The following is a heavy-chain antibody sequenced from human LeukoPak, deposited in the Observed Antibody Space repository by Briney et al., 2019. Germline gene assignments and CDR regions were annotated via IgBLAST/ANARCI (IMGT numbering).Heavy chain of an antibody. CDR3: ARGGIAVASAFDI. V-gene: IGHV1-69*01. CDR1: GGTFSSYA. D-gene: IGHD6-19*01. J-gene: IGHJ3*02. CDR2: IIPIFGTA. Sequence: SVKVSCKASGGTFSSYAISWVRQAPGQGLEWMGGIIPIFGTANYAQKFQGRATITADESTSTAYMELSSLRSEDTAVYYCARGGIAVASAFDIWGQGTMVTVSS.